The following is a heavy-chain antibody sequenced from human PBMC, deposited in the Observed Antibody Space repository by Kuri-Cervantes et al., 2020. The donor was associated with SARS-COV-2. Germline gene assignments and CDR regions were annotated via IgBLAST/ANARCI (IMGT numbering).Heavy chain of an antibody. Sequence: LSLTCAASGFTFSSYWMSWVRQAPGKGLEWVSVIYSGGSTYYADSVKGRFTISRDNSKNTPYLQMNSLRAEDTAVYYCAKDHRGGKVDYWGQGTLVTVSS. J-gene: IGHJ4*02. V-gene: IGHV3-66*01. CDR3: AKDHRGGKVDY. CDR2: IYSGGST. CDR1: GFTFSSYW.